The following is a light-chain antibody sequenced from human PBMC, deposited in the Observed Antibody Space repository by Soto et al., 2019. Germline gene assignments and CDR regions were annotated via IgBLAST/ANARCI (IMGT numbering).Light chain of an antibody. V-gene: IGKV3-20*01. Sequence: EIVLTQSPGTLSLSPGERATLSCRASQSVRSNYLAWYQQKPGRAPRLLIYNSNTRATGVPDRFSGSGSGTDFTLTISSLYPEDFALYYCHQYRDLPQTFGQGTTV. CDR2: NSN. J-gene: IGKJ1*01. CDR1: QSVRSNY. CDR3: HQYRDLPQT.